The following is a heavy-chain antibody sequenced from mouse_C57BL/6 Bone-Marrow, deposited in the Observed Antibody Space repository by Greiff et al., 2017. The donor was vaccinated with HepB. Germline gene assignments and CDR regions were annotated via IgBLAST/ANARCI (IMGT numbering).Heavy chain of an antibody. CDR3: ARTYSYDKECYYFDY. J-gene: IGHJ2*01. V-gene: IGHV5-16*01. CDR1: GFTFSDYY. Sequence: EVQLVESEGGLVQPGSSMKLSCTASGFTFSDYYMAWVRQVPEKGLEWVANINYDGSSTYYLDSLKSRFIISRDKANNILYLQMSSLKSEDTATYYCARTYSYDKECYYFDYWGQGTTLTGSS. CDR2: INYDGSST. D-gene: IGHD2-12*01.